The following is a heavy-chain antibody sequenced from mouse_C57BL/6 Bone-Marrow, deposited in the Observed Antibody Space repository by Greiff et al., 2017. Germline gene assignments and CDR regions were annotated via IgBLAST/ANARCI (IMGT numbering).Heavy chain of an antibody. Sequence: EVKLMESGGDLVKPGGSLKLSCAASGFTFSSYGMSWVRQTPDKRLEWVATISSGGSYTYYPDSVKGRFTISRDNAKNTLYLQMSSLKSEDTAMYYCARRGYYGSRYFDVWGTGTTVTVSS. V-gene: IGHV5-6*02. CDR1: GFTFSSYG. J-gene: IGHJ1*03. CDR3: ARRGYYGSRYFDV. CDR2: ISSGGSYT. D-gene: IGHD1-1*01.